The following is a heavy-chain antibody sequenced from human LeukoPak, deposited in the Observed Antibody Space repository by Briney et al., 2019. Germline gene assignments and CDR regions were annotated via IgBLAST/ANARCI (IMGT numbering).Heavy chain of an antibody. CDR3: ARRGTGTTPYFDY. J-gene: IGHJ4*02. V-gene: IGHV4-59*05. Sequence: SETLSLTCTVSGGSISSYYWSWIRQPPGKGLEWIGSIYYSGSTYYNPSLKSRVTISVDTSKNQFSLKLSSVTAADTAVYFCARRGTGTTPYFDYWGQGTLVTVSS. D-gene: IGHD1-7*01. CDR1: GGSISSYY. CDR2: IYYSGST.